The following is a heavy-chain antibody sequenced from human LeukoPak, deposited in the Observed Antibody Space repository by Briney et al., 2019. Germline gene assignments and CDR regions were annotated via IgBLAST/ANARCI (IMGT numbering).Heavy chain of an antibody. D-gene: IGHD3-9*01. V-gene: IGHV5-51*01. CDR2: IYPGDSDT. Sequence: GESLKISCKGSGYSFTSYWIGWVRQMPGKGLEWMGIIYPGDSDTRYSPSCQGQVTISADKSISTASLQWSSLTASDTAMYYCARPVHYAIFGPHFQTDYYYYGMDVWGQGTTVTVSS. CDR1: GYSFTSYW. J-gene: IGHJ6*02. CDR3: ARPVHYAIFGPHFQTDYYYYGMDV.